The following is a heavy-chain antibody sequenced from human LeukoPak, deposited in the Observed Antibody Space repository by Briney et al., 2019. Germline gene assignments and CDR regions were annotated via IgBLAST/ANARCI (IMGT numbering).Heavy chain of an antibody. J-gene: IGHJ4*02. Sequence: GGSLRLSCAASGFSFSDYPMNWVRQAPGRGLEWVSSISSSSGFIYYADSVKGRFTISRDNAKNSLYLQMNSLRAEDTAIYYCAREAGYDTGGYPRDYWGQGTLVTVSS. V-gene: IGHV3-21*01. CDR3: AREAGYDTGGYPRDY. CDR1: GFSFSDYP. D-gene: IGHD2-8*02. CDR2: ISSSSGFI.